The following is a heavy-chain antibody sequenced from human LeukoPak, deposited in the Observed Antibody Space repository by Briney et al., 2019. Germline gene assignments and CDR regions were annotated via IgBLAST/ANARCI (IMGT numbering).Heavy chain of an antibody. V-gene: IGHV3-7*01. D-gene: IGHD3-10*01. J-gene: IGHJ4*02. CDR1: GFIFTSYW. CDR3: ARDIGWSNFDY. CDR2: IKTDGSVK. Sequence: GGSLRLSCAASGFIFTSYWMSWVRQAPGKGLEWVANIKTDGSVKNYVDSVKGRFTISRDNAKTSLYLQVNSLRAEDTAVYYCARDIGWSNFDYWGQGTLVTVSS.